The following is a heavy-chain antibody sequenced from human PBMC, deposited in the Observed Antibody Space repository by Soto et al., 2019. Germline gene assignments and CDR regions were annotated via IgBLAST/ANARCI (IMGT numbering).Heavy chain of an antibody. CDR3: TTDLGVVGVRGYYDFWSGYSFPPTGSDY. J-gene: IGHJ4*02. Sequence: GGSLRLSCAASGFTFSNPWMSWVRQAPGKGLEWVGRIKSKTDGGTTDYAAPVKGRFTISRDDSKNTLYLQMNSLKTEDTAVYYCTTDLGVVGVRGYYDFWSGYSFPPTGSDYWGQGTLVTVSS. CDR2: IKSKTDGGTT. CDR1: GFTFSNPW. V-gene: IGHV3-15*01. D-gene: IGHD3-3*01.